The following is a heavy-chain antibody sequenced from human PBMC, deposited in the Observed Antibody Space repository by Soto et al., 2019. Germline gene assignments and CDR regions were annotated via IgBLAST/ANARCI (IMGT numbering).Heavy chain of an antibody. CDR2: ISGSGGGA. D-gene: IGHD6-19*01. CDR1: GFTFSNYA. CDR3: VREGSGWYSRGCFDF. J-gene: IGHJ3*01. V-gene: IGHV3-23*01. Sequence: PVGSLRLSCAVPGFTFSNYAMNWFRQAPGKGLEWVSVISGSGGGAYYADSVQGRFTISRDNSKNTLYLQMNSLRAEDTAIYYCVREGSGWYSRGCFDFWGRGTMVTVSS.